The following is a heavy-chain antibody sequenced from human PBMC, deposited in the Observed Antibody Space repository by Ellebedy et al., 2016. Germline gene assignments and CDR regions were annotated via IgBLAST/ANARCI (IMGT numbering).Heavy chain of an antibody. D-gene: IGHD3-16*01. Sequence: GGSLRLSCAASGFTFSTFWMTWVRQAPGKGREGVASIKEDGSEMKYEDSVKARFTVSKDNAKNSVYMQMDRLRVEDKAVYYYARGRSYAYWGQGTLVTVSS. CDR3: ARGRSYAY. CDR2: IKEDGSEM. CDR1: GFTFSTFW. J-gene: IGHJ4*02. V-gene: IGHV3-7*01.